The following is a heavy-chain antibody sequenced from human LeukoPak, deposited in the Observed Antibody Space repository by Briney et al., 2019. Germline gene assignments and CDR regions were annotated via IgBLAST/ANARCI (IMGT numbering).Heavy chain of an antibody. V-gene: IGHV4-34*01. D-gene: IGHD3-16*01. J-gene: IGHJ4*02. Sequence: PSETLSLTCTVSGGSFSFYFWHWIRQPPGEGLDWIGEIDNRGSTQYGPSLRSRGIISIDTSGNHFSLKLTSVTAADTAVYFCARDSDSGFQWGQGMLVTVSS. CDR3: ARDSDSGFQ. CDR1: GGSFSFYF. CDR2: IDNRGST.